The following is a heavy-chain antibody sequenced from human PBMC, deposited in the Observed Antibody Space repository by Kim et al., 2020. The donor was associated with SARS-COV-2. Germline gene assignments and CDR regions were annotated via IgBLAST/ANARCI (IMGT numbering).Heavy chain of an antibody. CDR3: APGR. J-gene: IGHJ4*02. Sequence: GGSLRLSCVVSGFSFSNFCMSWVRQAPGRGLEWVANIKTDGSDTYYVDSVEGRFTISRDDAKSTLYLEMNSLRPEDTGVYYCAPGRWGQGTLVIVSS. CDR1: GFSFSNFC. CDR2: IKTDGSDT. V-gene: IGHV3-7*01.